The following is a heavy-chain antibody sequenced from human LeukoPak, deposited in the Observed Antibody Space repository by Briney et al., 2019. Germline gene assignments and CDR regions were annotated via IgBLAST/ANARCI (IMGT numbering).Heavy chain of an antibody. Sequence: KTSETLSLTCSGSNYSISNSLYWGWLRQPPGKGLEGIGRIYRSGGTFYNTSLKSRGTISLDTSNNHLSLKLRSVTAADAAAYFCATGTFGYYMDAWGKGTPVTVSS. CDR1: NYSISNSLY. J-gene: IGHJ6*03. V-gene: IGHV4-38-2*02. CDR2: IYRSGGT. D-gene: IGHD1-14*01. CDR3: ATGTFGYYMDA.